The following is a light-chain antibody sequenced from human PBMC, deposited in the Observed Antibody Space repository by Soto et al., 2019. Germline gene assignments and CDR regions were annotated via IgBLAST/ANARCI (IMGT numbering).Light chain of an antibody. CDR3: QQYNSWPLT. V-gene: IGKV3-15*01. J-gene: IGKJ4*01. CDR1: QSVSSN. Sequence: EIVMTQSPATLSVSPGERATLSCRASQSVSSNLAWYQQKPGQAPRLLIYGASTRATGIPAGFSGSGSGTEFTLTICSLQSEDFAVYYCQQYNSWPLTFGGGTKVEIK. CDR2: GAS.